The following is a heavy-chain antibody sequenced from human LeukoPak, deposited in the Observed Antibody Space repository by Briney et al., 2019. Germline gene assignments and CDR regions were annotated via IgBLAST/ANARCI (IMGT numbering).Heavy chain of an antibody. J-gene: IGHJ2*01. Sequence: GRSLRLSCAASGFTFSSYAMHWVRQAPGKGLEWVAVISYDVGNKYHADSVKGRFTISRDNSKNTLYLQMNSLRAEDTAVYYCARANELGHWYFDLWGRGTLVTVSS. CDR3: ARANELGHWYFDL. D-gene: IGHD7-27*01. CDR1: GFTFSSYA. CDR2: ISYDVGNK. V-gene: IGHV3-30*04.